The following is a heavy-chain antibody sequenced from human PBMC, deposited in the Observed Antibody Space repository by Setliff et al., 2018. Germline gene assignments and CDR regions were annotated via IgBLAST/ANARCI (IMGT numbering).Heavy chain of an antibody. CDR3: ARDVFDFRTGQADP. Sequence: GESLKISCAASGFTFSCLWMSWVRQAPGKGLEWVANINQGGGAQFYVDSVKGRFTISRDNAKNSLYLQMSSLRAEDTAVYYCARDVFDFRTGQADPWGQGTLVTV. CDR2: INQGGGAQ. D-gene: IGHD3-3*01. CDR1: GFTFSCLW. V-gene: IGHV3-7*01. J-gene: IGHJ5*02.